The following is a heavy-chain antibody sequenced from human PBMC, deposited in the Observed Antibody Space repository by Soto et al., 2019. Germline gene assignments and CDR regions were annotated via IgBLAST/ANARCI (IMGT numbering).Heavy chain of an antibody. CDR3: AREDILATIVDHHYLLAV. CDR1: GFTFSSYW. CDR2: IKQDGSEK. J-gene: IGHJ6*02. D-gene: IGHD5-12*01. Sequence: PGGSLRLSCAASGFTFSSYWMSWVRQAPGKGLEWVANIKQDGSEKYYVDSVKGRFTISRDNAKNSLYLQMNSLRAEDTAVYYCAREDILATIVDHHYLLAVCGQGTTVPGSS. V-gene: IGHV3-7*05.